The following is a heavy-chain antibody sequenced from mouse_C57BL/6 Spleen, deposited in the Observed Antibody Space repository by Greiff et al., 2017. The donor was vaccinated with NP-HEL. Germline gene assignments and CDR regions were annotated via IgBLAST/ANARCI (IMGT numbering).Heavy chain of an antibody. Sequence: QVQLKQSGAELVRPGSSVKLSCKASGYTFTSYWMHWVKQRPIQGLEWIGNIDPSDSETHYNQKFKDKATLTVDKSSSTAYMQLSSLTSEDSAVYYCARNYYGSSFYWYFDVWGTGTTVTVSS. CDR3: ARNYYGSSFYWYFDV. D-gene: IGHD1-1*01. J-gene: IGHJ1*03. CDR2: IDPSDSET. V-gene: IGHV1-52*01. CDR1: GYTFTSYW.